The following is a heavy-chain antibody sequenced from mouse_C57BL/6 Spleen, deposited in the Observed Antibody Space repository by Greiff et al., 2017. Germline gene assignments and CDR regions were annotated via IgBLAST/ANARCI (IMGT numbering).Heavy chain of an antibody. CDR1: GYTFTSYW. V-gene: IGHV1-69*01. D-gene: IGHD2-12*01. CDR2: IDPSDSYT. J-gene: IGHJ4*01. Sequence: VQLQQPGAELVMPGASVMLSCKASGYTFTSYWMHWVKQRPGQGLEWIGEIDPSDSYTNYNQKFKGKSTLTVDKSSSTAYMQLSSLTSEDSAVYYCARLLYLDHYYAMDYWGQGTSVTVSS. CDR3: ARLLYLDHYYAMDY.